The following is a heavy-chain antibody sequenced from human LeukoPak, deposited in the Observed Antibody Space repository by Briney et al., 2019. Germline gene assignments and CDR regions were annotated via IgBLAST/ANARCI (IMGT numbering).Heavy chain of an antibody. J-gene: IGHJ4*02. V-gene: IGHV1-24*01. CDR2: FDPEDGET. CDR1: GYTLTELS. CDR3: ARGLRYFDWLPFDY. D-gene: IGHD3-9*01. Sequence: ASVKVSCKVSGYTLTELSMHWVRQAPGKGLEWMGGFDPEDGETIYAQKFQGRVTITADESTSTAYMELSSLRSEDTAVYYCARGLRYFDWLPFDYWGQGTLVTVSS.